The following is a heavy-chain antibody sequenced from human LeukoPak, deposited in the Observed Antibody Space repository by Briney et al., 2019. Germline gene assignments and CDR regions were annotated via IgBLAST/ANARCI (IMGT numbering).Heavy chain of an antibody. V-gene: IGHV3-30-3*01. CDR3: AREETWNWFDP. CDR2: ISYDGSNK. J-gene: IGHJ5*02. Sequence: GGSLRLSCAASGFTFSSYAMHWVRQAPGKGLEWVAVISYDGSNKYYADSVKGRFTIPRDNSKNTLYLQMNSLRAEDTAVYYCAREETWNWFDPWGQGTLVTVSS. CDR1: GFTFSSYA.